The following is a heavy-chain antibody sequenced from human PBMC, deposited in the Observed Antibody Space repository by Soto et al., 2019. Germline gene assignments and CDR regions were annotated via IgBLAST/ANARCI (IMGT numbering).Heavy chain of an antibody. V-gene: IGHV3-20*04. J-gene: IGHJ6*02. Sequence: GGSLRLSCAASGFTFDDYGMSWVRQAPGKGLEWVSGINWNGGSTGYADSVKGRFTISRDNAKNSLYLQMNSLRAEDTALYYCARDPPSMIVATYYYYYGMDVWGQGT. CDR3: ARDPPSMIVATYYYYYGMDV. D-gene: IGHD3-22*01. CDR1: GFTFDDYG. CDR2: INWNGGST.